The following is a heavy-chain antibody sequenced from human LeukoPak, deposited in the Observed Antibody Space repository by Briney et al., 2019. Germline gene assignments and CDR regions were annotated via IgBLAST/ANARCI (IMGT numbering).Heavy chain of an antibody. CDR1: GYTFNTFG. CDR3: TRVGSITGINMLRRDTFDI. Sequence: GASVKVSCKASGYTFNTFGISWVRQAPGQGLEWMGWISTKKGDTKYAQRVQGRVTMTADTSTTTAYMELASLTSEDTAVYYCTRVGSITGINMLRRDTFDIWGQGTMVTVSS. CDR2: ISTKKGDT. J-gene: IGHJ3*02. V-gene: IGHV1-18*01. D-gene: IGHD3-3*01.